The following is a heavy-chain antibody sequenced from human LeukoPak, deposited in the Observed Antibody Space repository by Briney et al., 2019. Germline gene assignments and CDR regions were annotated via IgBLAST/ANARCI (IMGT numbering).Heavy chain of an antibody. CDR1: GFTFSSYG. J-gene: IGHJ4*02. CDR3: GMWIQVWNFDH. CDR2: IWYDGSNK. V-gene: IGHV3-33*01. D-gene: IGHD5-18*01. Sequence: PGGSLRLSCAASGFTFSSYGMHWVRQAPGKGLGWVAVIWYDGSNKYYADSVKGRFTISRDNSKNTLYLQMNSLRAEDKAVYYSGMWIQVWNFDHWGQGTLVTVSS.